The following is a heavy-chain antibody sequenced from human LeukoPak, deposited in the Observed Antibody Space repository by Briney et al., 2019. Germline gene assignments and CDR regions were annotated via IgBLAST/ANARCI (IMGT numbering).Heavy chain of an antibody. V-gene: IGHV3-23*01. CDR2: ISGSGGST. D-gene: IGHD4-23*01. CDR3: AKTDYGGTSYYFDY. CDR1: GFTFSSYA. Sequence: GGSLRLSCAASGFTFSSYAMSWVRQAPGKGLQWVSAISGSGGSTYYADSVKGRFTISRDNSKNTLYLQMNSLRAEDTAVYYCAKTDYGGTSYYFDYWGQGPWSPSPQ. J-gene: IGHJ4*02.